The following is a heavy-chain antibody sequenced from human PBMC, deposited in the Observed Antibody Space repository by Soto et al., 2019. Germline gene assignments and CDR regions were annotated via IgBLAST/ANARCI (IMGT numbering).Heavy chain of an antibody. CDR3: ARATLIIRHITNLGEASPGVVEH. V-gene: IGHV1-2*02. Sequence: QVQLVQSGAEVKMPGASVRVSCDASGYTFTEYFLHWVRQAPGQGLEWMGWISPESGVTNIAPNFEGRVTMTADTAITTAYMQLSGLRYDDTTVYYCARATLIIRHITNLGEASPGVVEHWGQGTLVSVSS. CDR2: ISPESGVT. J-gene: IGHJ5*02. CDR1: GYTFTEYF. D-gene: IGHD3-3*01.